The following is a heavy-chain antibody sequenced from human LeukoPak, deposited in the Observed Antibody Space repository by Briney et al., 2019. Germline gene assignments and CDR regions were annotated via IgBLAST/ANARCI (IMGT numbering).Heavy chain of an antibody. CDR3: ASRQNAQWFGELLYYYYMDV. V-gene: IGHV1-69*06. J-gene: IGHJ6*03. CDR2: IIPVFGSA. CDR1: GGTFSTYA. Sequence: SVKVSCKASGGTFSTYAINWVRQAPGQGLEWMGGIIPVFGSANYAQKFQGRLTITADKSTSTAYMGLSSLRYDDTAVYYCASRQNAQWFGELLYYYYMDVWGEGTTVTVSS. D-gene: IGHD3-10*01.